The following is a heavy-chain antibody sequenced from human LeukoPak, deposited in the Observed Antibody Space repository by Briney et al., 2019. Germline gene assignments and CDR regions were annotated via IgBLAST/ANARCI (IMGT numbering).Heavy chain of an antibody. CDR2: IYLRGNT. V-gene: IGHV4-4*02. CDR1: GGSISSSNW. J-gene: IGHJ4*02. D-gene: IGHD6-19*01. CDR3: ATDHSTIRLAN. Sequence: SETMSLTCAISGGSISSSNWWTWVRQPPGKGLEWVGEIYLRGNTNYNPSLESRVTISVDESKTQLSLRLESVTAADTAVYYCATDHSTIRLANWGQGTLVTVSS.